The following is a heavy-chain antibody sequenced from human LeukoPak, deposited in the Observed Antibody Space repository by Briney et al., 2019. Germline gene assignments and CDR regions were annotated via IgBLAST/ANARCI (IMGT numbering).Heavy chain of an antibody. CDR2: IKQDGSEK. CDR3: ARVKADFWSGYPHFDY. Sequence: GGSLRLSCAASGFTFSSYWMSWVRQAPGKGLEWVANIKQDGSEKYYVDSVKGRFTISRDNSKNTLYLQMNSLRAEDTAVYYCARVKADFWSGYPHFDYWGQGTLVTVSS. J-gene: IGHJ4*02. D-gene: IGHD3-3*01. CDR1: GFTFSSYW. V-gene: IGHV3-7*01.